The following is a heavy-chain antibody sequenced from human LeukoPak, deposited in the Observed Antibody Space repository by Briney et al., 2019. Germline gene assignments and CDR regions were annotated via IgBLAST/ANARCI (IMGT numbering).Heavy chain of an antibody. J-gene: IGHJ3*02. D-gene: IGHD4-23*01. CDR1: GFTFDDYA. CDR3: AKDIAYGGNSHAFDI. Sequence: TGGSLRLSCAASGFTFDDYAMHWVRQAPGKGLEWVSGISWNSGSIGYADSVKGRFTISRDNAKNSLYLQMNSLRAEDTALYYCAKDIAYGGNSHAFDIWGQGTMVTVSS. CDR2: ISWNSGSI. V-gene: IGHV3-9*01.